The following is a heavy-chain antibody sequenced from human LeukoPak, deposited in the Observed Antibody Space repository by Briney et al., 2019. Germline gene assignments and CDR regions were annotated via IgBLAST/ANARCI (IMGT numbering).Heavy chain of an antibody. CDR2: IYYSGNT. J-gene: IGHJ3*02. Sequence: SETLSLTCIVSGGSISRSNYYWGWIRQSPGKGLEWIGSIYYSGNTYYNPSLKSRVTISVDTSKNQFSQKLSSVTAADTAVYYCARGDYYYDSTDLGAFDIWGQETMVTVSS. CDR1: GGSISRSNYY. V-gene: IGHV4-39*01. D-gene: IGHD3-22*01. CDR3: ARGDYYYDSTDLGAFDI.